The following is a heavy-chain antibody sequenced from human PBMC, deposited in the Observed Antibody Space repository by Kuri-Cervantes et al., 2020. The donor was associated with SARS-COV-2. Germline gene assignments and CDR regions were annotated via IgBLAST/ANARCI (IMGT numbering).Heavy chain of an antibody. J-gene: IGHJ6*02. CDR1: GGTFSNYA. CDR3: ARGPPLYCSSTSCYAFYYYGMDV. D-gene: IGHD2-2*01. CDR2: TIPIFGTA. Sequence: SVKVSCKASGGTFSNYAISWMRQAPGQGLEWMGGTIPIFGTANYAQKFQGRVTITADKSTSTAYMELSSLRFEDTAVYYCARGPPLYCSSTSCYAFYYYGMDVWGQGTTVTVSS. V-gene: IGHV1-69*06.